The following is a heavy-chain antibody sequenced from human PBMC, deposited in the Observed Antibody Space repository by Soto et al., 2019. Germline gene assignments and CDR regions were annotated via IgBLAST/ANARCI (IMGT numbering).Heavy chain of an antibody. CDR2: IYPGDSDT. D-gene: IGHD4-17*01. J-gene: IGHJ4*02. Sequence: GESLKISCKGSGYSFSSYWIGWVRQMPGKGLEWMGIIYPGDSDTRYSPSFQGQVTMSVDKSISTAYLQWSSLKASDTAVYYCARASTTVTTLDYWGQGTLVTVSS. CDR3: ARASTTVTTLDY. CDR1: GYSFSSYW. V-gene: IGHV5-51*01.